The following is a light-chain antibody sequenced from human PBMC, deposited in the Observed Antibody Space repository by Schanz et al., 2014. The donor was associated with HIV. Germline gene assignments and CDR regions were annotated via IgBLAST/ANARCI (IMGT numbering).Light chain of an antibody. Sequence: QSVLTQPASVSGSLGQSITISCTGTSSDVGGYNYVSWYQHHPGKAPKLMIYDVSNRPSGVSNRFSGSKSGNTASLTISGLQAEDEADYYCNSYTRTSTPVFGGGTKLTVL. J-gene: IGLJ2*01. V-gene: IGLV2-14*03. CDR2: DVS. CDR1: SSDVGGYNY. CDR3: NSYTRTSTPV.